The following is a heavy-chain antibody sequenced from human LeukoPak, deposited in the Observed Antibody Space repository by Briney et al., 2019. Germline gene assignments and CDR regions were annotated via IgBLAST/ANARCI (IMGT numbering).Heavy chain of an antibody. D-gene: IGHD5-24*01. CDR2: IYYSGST. V-gene: IGHV4-39*07. Sequence: SSETLSLTCTVSGGSISSGSYYWGWIRQPPGKGLEWIGSIYYSGSTYYNPSLKSRVTISVDTSKNQFSLKVSSVTAADTAVYYCARHTAEKYNWFDRWGQGTLVTVSS. CDR1: GGSISSGSYY. CDR3: ARHTAEKYNWFDR. J-gene: IGHJ5*02.